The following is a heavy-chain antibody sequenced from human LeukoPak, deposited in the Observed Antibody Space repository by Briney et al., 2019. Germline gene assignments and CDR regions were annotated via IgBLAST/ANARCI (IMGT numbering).Heavy chain of an antibody. CDR2: MNPNSGNT. Sequence: ASVTVSCKASGYTFTSYDINWVRQATGQGLEWMGWMNPNSGNTGYAQKLQGRVTMTTDTSTSTAYMELRSLRSDDTAVYYCARVAFDIWGQGTMVTVSS. CDR1: GYTFTSYD. V-gene: IGHV1-8*02. CDR3: ARVAFDI. J-gene: IGHJ3*02.